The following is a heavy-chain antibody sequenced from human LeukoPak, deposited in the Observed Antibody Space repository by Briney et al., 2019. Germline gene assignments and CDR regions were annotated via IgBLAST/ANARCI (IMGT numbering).Heavy chain of an antibody. D-gene: IGHD6-6*01. CDR3: AREGVLLFSSSVDY. V-gene: IGHV3-21*01. J-gene: IGHJ4*02. CDR2: ISSSSSYI. Sequence: GGSLRLSCAASGFTFSSYSMNWVRQAPGKGLEWVSSISSSSSYIYYADSVKGRFTISRDNAKNSLYLQMNSLRAEGTAVYYCAREGVLLFSSSVDYWGQGTLVTVSS. CDR1: GFTFSSYS.